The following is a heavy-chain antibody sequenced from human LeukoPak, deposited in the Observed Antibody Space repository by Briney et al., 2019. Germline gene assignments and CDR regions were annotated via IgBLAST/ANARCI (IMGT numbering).Heavy chain of an antibody. CDR2: IKQEGSEK. V-gene: IGHV3-7*01. Sequence: GGSLRLSCAASGFTFSSYWMTWVRQAPGKGLEWVADIKQEGSEKNYLDSVKGRFTISRDNAKNSLYLQMNSLRAEDTAVYYCAKPRLRYFDWLSSLDYWGQGTLVTVSS. D-gene: IGHD3-9*01. CDR1: GFTFSSYW. J-gene: IGHJ4*02. CDR3: AKPRLRYFDWLSSLDY.